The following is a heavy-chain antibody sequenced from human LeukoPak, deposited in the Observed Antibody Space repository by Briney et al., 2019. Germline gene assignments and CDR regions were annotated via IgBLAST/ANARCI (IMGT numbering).Heavy chain of an antibody. J-gene: IGHJ4*02. Sequence: GGSLRLSCAASGFTFSSYGMHWVRQAPGKGLEWVTFIRYDGSDKEYADSVKGRFTISRDNSKNTVYLQMNSLRAEDTAVYYCTTLGPATLDCWGQGTLVTVSS. CDR1: GFTFSSYG. D-gene: IGHD1-26*01. CDR2: IRYDGSDK. CDR3: TTLGPATLDC. V-gene: IGHV3-30*02.